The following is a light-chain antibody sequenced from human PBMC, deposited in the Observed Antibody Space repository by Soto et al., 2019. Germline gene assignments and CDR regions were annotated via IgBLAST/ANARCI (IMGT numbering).Light chain of an antibody. CDR2: RNN. CDR3: AAWDDSLRGAV. V-gene: IGLV1-47*01. Sequence: QSVLTQPPSASGTPGQRVTISCSGSSSNIGSNYVYWYQQLPGTAPKLLIYRNNQRPSGVPDRFSGSKSGTSASRAISGLRSEDEADYYCAAWDDSLRGAVFGGGTQLTVL. CDR1: SSNIGSNY. J-gene: IGLJ7*01.